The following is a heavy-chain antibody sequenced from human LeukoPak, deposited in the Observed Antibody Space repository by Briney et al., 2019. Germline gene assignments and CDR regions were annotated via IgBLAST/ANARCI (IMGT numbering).Heavy chain of an antibody. CDR2: FFSSGGT. CDR3: ARESGYGDYDFDY. J-gene: IGHJ4*02. CDR1: GGSITSGRSY. D-gene: IGHD4-17*01. Sequence: ALSLTCTVSGGSITSGRSYWSWIRQPAGTGLEWIGRFFSSGGTNYNPSLKSRVTISVDTSKNQFSLRLSSVTAADTAVYYCARESGYGDYDFDYWGQGTLVTVSS. V-gene: IGHV4-61*02.